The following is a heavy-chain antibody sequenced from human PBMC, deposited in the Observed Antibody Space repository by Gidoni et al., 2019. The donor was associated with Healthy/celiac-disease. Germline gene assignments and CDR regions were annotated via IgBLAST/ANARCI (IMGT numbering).Heavy chain of an antibody. CDR2: IKSKTDGGTT. Sequence: EVQLVESGGGLVKPGGSLRLSCAASGFTFSNAWMSWVRQAPGKGLEWVGRIKSKTDGGTTDYAAPVKGRFTISRDDSKNTLYLQMNSLKTEDTAVYYCTTGPPYSGSYFFDYWGQGTLVTVSS. J-gene: IGHJ4*02. CDR1: GFTFSNAW. D-gene: IGHD1-26*01. CDR3: TTGPPYSGSYFFDY. V-gene: IGHV3-15*01.